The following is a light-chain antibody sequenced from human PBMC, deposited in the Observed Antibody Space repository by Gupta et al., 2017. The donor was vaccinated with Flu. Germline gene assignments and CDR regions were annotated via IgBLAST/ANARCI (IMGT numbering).Light chain of an antibody. CDR1: STNIGTYNF. CDR3: CSYAGTDNWV. Sequence: SVTISCTGASTNIGTYNFVSWYQQHPGEAPRLWIYDVTKRPSVVPGRFSGSKSGNTASLTXSXLQSGEXADYYRCSYAGTDNWVFGGGTKLT. CDR2: DVT. J-gene: IGLJ3*02. V-gene: IGLV2-11*03.